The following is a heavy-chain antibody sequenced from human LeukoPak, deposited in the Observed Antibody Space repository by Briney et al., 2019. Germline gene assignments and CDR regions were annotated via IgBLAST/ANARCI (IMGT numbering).Heavy chain of an antibody. CDR1: GGSISSYY. J-gene: IGHJ4*02. D-gene: IGHD3-10*01. CDR2: IYYSGST. CDR3: ARHLPQWFGELFFDY. V-gene: IGHV4-59*08. Sequence: SESLSLTCTVSGGSISSYYWSWIRRPPGKGLEWIGYIYYSGSTNYNPSLKSRVTISVDTSKNQFSLKLSSVTAADTAVYYCARHLPQWFGELFFDYWGQGTLVTVSS.